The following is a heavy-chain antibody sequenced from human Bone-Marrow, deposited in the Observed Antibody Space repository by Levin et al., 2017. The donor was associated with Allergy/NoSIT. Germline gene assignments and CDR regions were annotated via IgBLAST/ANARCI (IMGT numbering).Heavy chain of an antibody. V-gene: IGHV3-30*18. J-gene: IGHJ5*02. D-gene: IGHD3-22*01. CDR1: GFIFSSYG. CDR3: AKASREGSGHCWFDP. CDR2: ISHDGKNK. Sequence: GESLKISCATSGFIFSSYGMHWVRQAPGKGLDWVAVISHDGKNKYYADSVKGRFTISRDNSNDTLYLKMNSLRSEDTALYYCAKASREGSGHCWFDPRGQGSLVTVSS.